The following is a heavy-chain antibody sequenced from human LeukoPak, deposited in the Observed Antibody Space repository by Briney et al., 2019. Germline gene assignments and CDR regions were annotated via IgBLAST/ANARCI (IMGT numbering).Heavy chain of an antibody. CDR3: AKEDAGASFDY. CDR2: ISWNSGSI. J-gene: IGHJ4*02. V-gene: IGHV3-9*01. Sequence: GGSLRLSCAASGFTFDDYAMHWVRQAPGKGLEWVSGISWNSGSIGYADSVKGRFTISRDNSKNSLYLQMNSLRTGDTALYYCAKEDAGASFDYWGQGTLVTVSS. CDR1: GFTFDDYA. D-gene: IGHD1-26*01.